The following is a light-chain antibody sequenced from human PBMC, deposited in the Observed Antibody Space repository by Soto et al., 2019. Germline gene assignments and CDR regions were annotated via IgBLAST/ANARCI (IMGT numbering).Light chain of an antibody. J-gene: IGLJ3*02. CDR1: SSNIGKNA. Sequence: QSVLTQPPSVSEAPRQRVTISCSGSSSNIGKNAVNWYQQLPGKAPKLLIYYDDLLPTGVSDRFSGSKSGTSASLAISGLQSEDEADYYRAAWDNSLNGWVFGGGTKVTV. V-gene: IGLV1-36*01. CDR3: AAWDNSLNGWV. CDR2: YDD.